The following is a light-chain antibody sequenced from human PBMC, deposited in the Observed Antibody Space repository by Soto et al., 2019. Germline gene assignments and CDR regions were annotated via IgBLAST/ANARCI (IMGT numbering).Light chain of an antibody. V-gene: IGKV1-5*01. CDR2: DAS. Sequence: DIQMTQSPSTLSASVGDRVTITFRASQNINSWLAWYQQTPGKAPNLLIYDASTLESGVPSRFSGSGSGTEFTLTISSLQPEDFATYYCQQFHSFSRTFGQGTKVDIK. CDR1: QNINSW. J-gene: IGKJ1*01. CDR3: QQFHSFSRT.